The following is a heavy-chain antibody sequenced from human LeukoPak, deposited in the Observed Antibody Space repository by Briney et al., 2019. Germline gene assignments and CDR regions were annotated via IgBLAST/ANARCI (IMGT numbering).Heavy chain of an antibody. CDR3: ASQNCSGGSCWDV. CDR1: GFTVSSNY. Sequence: GGSLRLSCAASGFTVSSNYMSWVRQAPGKGLEWVSVIHSGGSTYYADSVKGRFTISRDNSKNTLYLQMNSLRAEDTAVYYCASQNCSGGSCWDVWGQGTTVTVSS. V-gene: IGHV3-53*01. CDR2: IHSGGST. J-gene: IGHJ6*02. D-gene: IGHD2-15*01.